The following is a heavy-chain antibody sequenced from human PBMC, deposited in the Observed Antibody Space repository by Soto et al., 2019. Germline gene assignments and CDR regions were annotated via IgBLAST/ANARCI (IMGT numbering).Heavy chain of an antibody. Sequence: QLQLQESGPGLVKPSETLSLTCTVSGGSISSSSYYWGWIRQPPGKGLEWIGSIYYSGSTYYNPSLKSRVTISVDTSKNQFSLKLSSVTAADTAVYYCARLALQYNWFDPWGQGTLVTVSS. CDR3: ARLALQYNWFDP. D-gene: IGHD1-1*01. CDR2: IYYSGST. J-gene: IGHJ5*02. V-gene: IGHV4-39*01. CDR1: GGSISSSSYY.